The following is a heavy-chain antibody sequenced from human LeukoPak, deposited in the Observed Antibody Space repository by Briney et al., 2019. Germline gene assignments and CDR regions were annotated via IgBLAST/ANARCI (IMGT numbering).Heavy chain of an antibody. CDR3: ARMYYDILTGPYYFDY. D-gene: IGHD3-9*01. CDR1: GGYISSYY. V-gene: IGHV4-4*07. Sequence: SETLSLTCSVSGGYISSYYWSWIRQPAGKGLESIGHISTSGSTNYNPSLKSRVTMSVDTSKNQFSLKLSSVTAADTAVYYCARMYYDILTGPYYFDYWGQGTLVTVSS. CDR2: ISTSGST. J-gene: IGHJ4*02.